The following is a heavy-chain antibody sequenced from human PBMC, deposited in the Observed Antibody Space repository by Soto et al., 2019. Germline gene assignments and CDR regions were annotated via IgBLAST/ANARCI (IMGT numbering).Heavy chain of an antibody. D-gene: IGHD3-9*01. CDR2: MNPNTVNT. CDR1: GYTFTNYD. CDR3: VRGGGYYDILTGYDL. J-gene: IGHJ5*02. V-gene: IGHV1-8*01. Sequence: QVQLVQSGAEVKKPGASVKVSCKASGYTFTNYDINWVRQATGQGLEWMGWMNPNTVNTDYAQRFQGRVTMTRNISISTAYMELGSLRSDDTAGYYCVRGGGYYDILTGYDLWGQGTLVTVSS.